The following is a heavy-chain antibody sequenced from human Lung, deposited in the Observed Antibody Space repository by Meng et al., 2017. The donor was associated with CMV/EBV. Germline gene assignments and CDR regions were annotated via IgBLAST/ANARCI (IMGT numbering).Heavy chain of an antibody. CDR3: AKDRGATNRYGMDV. Sequence: SCKGSGYRFTSYWIGWVRQMPGKGLEWVSGISWNSGSIGYADSVKGRFTISRDNAKNSLYLQMNSLRAEDTALYYCAKDRGATNRYGMDVWGQGXTVTVSS. CDR1: GYRFTSYW. V-gene: IGHV3-9*01. CDR2: ISWNSGSI. D-gene: IGHD1-26*01. J-gene: IGHJ6*02.